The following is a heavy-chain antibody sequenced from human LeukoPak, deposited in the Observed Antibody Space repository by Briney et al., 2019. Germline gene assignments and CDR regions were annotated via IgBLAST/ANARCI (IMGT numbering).Heavy chain of an antibody. CDR3: AKDHGEGYSYGYYFEY. J-gene: IGHJ4*02. D-gene: IGHD5-18*01. Sequence: GGSLRLSCVVSGFTFSRHAMTWVRQAPGKGLEWVSVISGSGNSVYYADSVKGRFTISRDNSKNTLHLQMNSLRDEDTAVYFCAKDHGEGYSYGYYFEYWGQGTLVTVSS. CDR2: ISGSGNSV. V-gene: IGHV3-23*01. CDR1: GFTFSRHA.